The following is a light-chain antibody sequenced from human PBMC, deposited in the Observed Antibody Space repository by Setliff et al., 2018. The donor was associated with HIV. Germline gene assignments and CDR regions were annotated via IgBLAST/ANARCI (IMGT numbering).Light chain of an antibody. V-gene: IGLV2-14*03. CDR2: DVI. J-gene: IGLJ1*01. CDR1: SSDVGGYYS. CDR3: SSYTTSSTLYV. Sequence: QSALTQPRSVSGSPGQSVTISCTGISSDVGGYYSVSWYQQHPGKAPKLMIYDVINRPSGVSNRFSGSRSGNTASLTISGLQVEDEADYYCSSYTTSSTLYVFGPETKVTVL.